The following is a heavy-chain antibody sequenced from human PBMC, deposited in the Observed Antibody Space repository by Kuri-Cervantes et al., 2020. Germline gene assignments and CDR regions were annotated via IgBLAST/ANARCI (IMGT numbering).Heavy chain of an antibody. CDR1: GGSFSGYY. CDR3: ARVAYSYYYDSSGYLPFDY. J-gene: IGHJ4*02. CDR2: INHSGST. D-gene: IGHD3-22*01. Sequence: SETLSLTCAVYGGSFSGYYWSWIRQPPGKGLEWIGEINHSGSTNYNPSLKSRVTISVDTSKNQFSLKLSSVTAADTAVYYCARVAYSYYYDSSGYLPFDYWGQGTLVTVSS. V-gene: IGHV4-34*01.